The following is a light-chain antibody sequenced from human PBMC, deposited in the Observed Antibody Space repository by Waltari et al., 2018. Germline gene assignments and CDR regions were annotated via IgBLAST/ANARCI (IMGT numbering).Light chain of an antibody. CDR2: DVT. Sequence: QSALTQPRSVSGSPGQSVTISCPVTRSDGGAYDYVSWYQQRPGKAPKLIIYDVTQRPSGVPDRFSGSKSDNKASLTISGLQADDEADYYCCSYAGRYTNYVFGSGTKVTVL. V-gene: IGLV2-11*01. J-gene: IGLJ1*01. CDR3: CSYAGRYTNYV. CDR1: RSDGGAYDY.